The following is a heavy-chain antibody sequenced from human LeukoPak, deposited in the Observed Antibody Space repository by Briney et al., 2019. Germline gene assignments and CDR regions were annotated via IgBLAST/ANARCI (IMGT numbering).Heavy chain of an antibody. CDR2: ISYDGSNK. CDR1: VFTFSSYG. D-gene: IGHD2-15*01. CDR3: AKLGYCSGGSCKTFDF. V-gene: IGHV3-30*18. J-gene: IGHJ4*02. Sequence: GGSLRLSCAASVFTFSSYGMHWVRQAPGKGLEWVAVISYDGSNKYYADSVKGRFTISRDNSKNTLYLQMNSLRAEDTAVYYCAKLGYCSGGSCKTFDFGGGGTRVSVSS.